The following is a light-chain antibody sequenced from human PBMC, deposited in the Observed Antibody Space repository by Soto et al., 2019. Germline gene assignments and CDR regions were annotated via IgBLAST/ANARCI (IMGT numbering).Light chain of an antibody. J-gene: IGKJ1*01. Sequence: EIVLTQSPGTLSLSPGERATLSCRASQSVTSSYLAWYQQKPGQAPRLLIYGASSRATGIPDRFSGSGSGTDFTLAIGRLEPEDFAVYYCQQYGRSPWTFGQGTRVEI. V-gene: IGKV3-20*01. CDR2: GAS. CDR3: QQYGRSPWT. CDR1: QSVTSSY.